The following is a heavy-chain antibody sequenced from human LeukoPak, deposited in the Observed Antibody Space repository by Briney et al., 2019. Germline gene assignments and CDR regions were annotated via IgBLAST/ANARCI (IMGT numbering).Heavy chain of an antibody. CDR1: GFTFSSYA. CDR3: TRGHWALDC. D-gene: IGHD3-16*01. Sequence: GSLRLSCAASGFTFSSYAMSWVRQPPGKGLEWIGYIHHTGSFDYNPSLNSRATISLDTSKNQFSLKLTSVTAADTAVYYCTRGHWALDCWGQGPLVTVSS. CDR2: IHHTGSF. J-gene: IGHJ4*02. V-gene: IGHV4-59*01.